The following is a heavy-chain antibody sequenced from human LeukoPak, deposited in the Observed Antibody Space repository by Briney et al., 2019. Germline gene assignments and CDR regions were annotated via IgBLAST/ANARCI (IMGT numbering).Heavy chain of an antibody. CDR3: ARVNRGQGVPPSMDV. D-gene: IGHD3-10*01. CDR2: IIPIFDIT. J-gene: IGHJ6*02. Sequence: ASVKVSCKASGGTFSSSAINWVRQAPGHGLEWMGRIIPIFDITNYAQNFQDRVTITADKSTSTAYMDLSSLRSEDTAVYFCARVNRGQGVPPSMDVWGQETTVTVSS. CDR1: GGTFSSSA. V-gene: IGHV1-69*04.